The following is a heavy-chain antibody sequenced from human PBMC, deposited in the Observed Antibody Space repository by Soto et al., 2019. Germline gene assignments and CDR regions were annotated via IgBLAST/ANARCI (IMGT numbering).Heavy chain of an antibody. CDR1: GGTFSSYT. Sequence: SVKVSCKASGGTFSSYTISWVRQAPGQGLEWMGRIIPILGIANYAQKFQGRVTITADKSTSTAYMELSSLRSEDTAVYYCASLVVPAAPDDAFAIWGQGTMVTVSS. CDR3: ASLVVPAAPDDAFAI. CDR2: IIPILGIA. V-gene: IGHV1-69*02. D-gene: IGHD2-2*01. J-gene: IGHJ3*02.